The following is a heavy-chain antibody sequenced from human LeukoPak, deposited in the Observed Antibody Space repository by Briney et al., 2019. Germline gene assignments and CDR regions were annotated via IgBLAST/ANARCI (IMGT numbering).Heavy chain of an antibody. CDR1: GGSISSYY. Sequence: PSETLSLTCTVSGGSISSYYWSWIRQPAGKGLEWIGRIYTSGRTNYNPSLKSRVTMSVDTSKNQFSLKLSSVTAADTAVYYCARFYGSGSYSPRGDYYYYMDVWGKGTTVTISS. CDR3: ARFYGSGSYSPRGDYYYYMDV. V-gene: IGHV4-4*07. D-gene: IGHD3-10*01. J-gene: IGHJ6*03. CDR2: IYTSGRT.